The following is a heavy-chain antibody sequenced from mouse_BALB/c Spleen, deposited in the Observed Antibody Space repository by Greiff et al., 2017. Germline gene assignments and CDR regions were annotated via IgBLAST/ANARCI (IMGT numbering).Heavy chain of an antibody. D-gene: IGHD1-1*01. CDR2: ISYSGST. V-gene: IGHV3-8*02. CDR1: GDSITSCY. J-gene: IGHJ3*01. Sequence: EVKLQESGPSLVKPSQTLSLTCSVTGDSITSCYWNWIRKFPGNKLEYMGYISYSGSTYYNPSLKSRISITRDTSKNQYYLQLNSVTTEDTATYYCARSGYYYGSSYFFAYWGQGTLVTVSA. CDR3: ARSGYYYGSSYFFAY.